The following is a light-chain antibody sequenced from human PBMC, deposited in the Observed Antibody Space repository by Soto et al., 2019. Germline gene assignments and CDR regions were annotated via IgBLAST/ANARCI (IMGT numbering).Light chain of an antibody. CDR2: DAY. V-gene: IGKV3-11*01. J-gene: IGKJ5*01. CDR1: QSFQDL. Sequence: VLTQSPVTLSLSPGERATRSFRASQSFQDLLAWYQQKPGQAPRLLISDAYNSATGIPPRFSGSGSGTDFTLTISSLEPEDSAVYYCQQRHMWPITFGQGTRLEIK. CDR3: QQRHMWPIT.